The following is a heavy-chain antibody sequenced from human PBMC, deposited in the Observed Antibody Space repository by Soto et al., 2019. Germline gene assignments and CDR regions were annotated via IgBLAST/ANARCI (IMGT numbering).Heavy chain of an antibody. V-gene: IGHV3-23*01. CDR1: GFTFSRYA. Sequence: EVQLLQSGGGLVQPGGSLRLSCVGSGFTFSRYAMIWVRQTPGKGLEWVSGIGDRGTTTYYADSVKGRFTICRDNSGNTLFRQMNSRRAEATAVYYCAKDRLGDYYYYGVDWWGQGTTVTVSS. J-gene: IGHJ6*02. CDR2: IGDRGTTT. CDR3: AKDRLGDYYYYGVDW. D-gene: IGHD4-17*01.